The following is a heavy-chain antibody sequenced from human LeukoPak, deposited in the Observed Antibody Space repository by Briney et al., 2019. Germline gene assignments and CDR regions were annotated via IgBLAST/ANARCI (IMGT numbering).Heavy chain of an antibody. CDR2: IYPGDSDT. J-gene: IGHJ4*02. CDR1: GYIFTSYW. D-gene: IGHD3-22*01. Sequence: GESLKISCKGSGYIFTSYWIGWVRQMPGKGLEWMGIIYPGDSDTRYSPSFQGQVTISADKSISTACLQWSSLKASDTAMYYCARHGAYYYDSSGWFDYWGQGTLVTVSS. V-gene: IGHV5-51*01. CDR3: ARHGAYYYDSSGWFDY.